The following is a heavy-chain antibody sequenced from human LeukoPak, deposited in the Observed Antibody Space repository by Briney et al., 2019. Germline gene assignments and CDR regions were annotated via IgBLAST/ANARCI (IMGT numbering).Heavy chain of an antibody. Sequence: PGGSLRLSCAASGFTFSDEGMHWVRQAPGKGLEWVSFIHVDANEIYYADSVKGRFTISRDSSKNTLHLQMNSLRAEDTAVYYCAKDPLSPTTVVEFGYWGQGTLVTVSS. D-gene: IGHD4-23*01. CDR3: AKDPLSPTTVVEFGY. CDR1: GFTFSDEG. V-gene: IGHV3-30*02. J-gene: IGHJ4*02. CDR2: IHVDANEI.